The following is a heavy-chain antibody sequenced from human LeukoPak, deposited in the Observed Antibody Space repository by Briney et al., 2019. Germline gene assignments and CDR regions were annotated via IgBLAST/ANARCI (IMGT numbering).Heavy chain of an antibody. CDR2: INPNSGGT. D-gene: IGHD1-1*01. J-gene: IGHJ4*02. CDR1: GYTFTGYY. Sequence: ASVKVSCKASGYTFTGYYMHWVRQAPGQGLEWMGWINPNSGGTNYAQKFQGRVTMTRDTSISTAYMELSRLRPDDTAVYYCARGRSTTGTFFIYWGQGSLVTVSS. V-gene: IGHV1-2*02. CDR3: ARGRSTTGTFFIY.